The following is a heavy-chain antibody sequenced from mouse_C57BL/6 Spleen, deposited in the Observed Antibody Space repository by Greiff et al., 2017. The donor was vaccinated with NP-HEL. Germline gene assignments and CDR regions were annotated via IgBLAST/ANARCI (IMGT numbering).Heavy chain of an antibody. J-gene: IGHJ4*01. CDR1: GFSFNTYA. V-gene: IGHV10-1*01. Sequence: DVQLVESGGGLVQPKGSLKLSCAASGFSFNTYAMNWVRQAPGKGLEWVARIRSKSNNYATYYADSVKDRFTISRDDSESMLYLQMNNLKTEDTAMYYSVRTGTVYAMDYWGQGTSVTVSS. CDR3: VRTGTVYAMDY. D-gene: IGHD4-1*01. CDR2: IRSKSNNYAT.